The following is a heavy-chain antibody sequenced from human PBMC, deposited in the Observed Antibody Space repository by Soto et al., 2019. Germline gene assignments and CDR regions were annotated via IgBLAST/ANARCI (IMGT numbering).Heavy chain of an antibody. J-gene: IGHJ6*04. V-gene: IGHV1-8*01. CDR2: MNPNSGNT. Sequence: ASVKVSCKASGYTFTSYDINWVRQATGQGLKWMGWMNPNSGNTGYAQKFQGRVTMTRNTSISTAYMELSSLRSEDTAVYYCARGVEYYELWSGYNTYYYYNRGVRGKGPTVTVSS. CDR3: ARGVEYYELWSGYNTYYYYNRGV. D-gene: IGHD3-3*01. CDR1: GYTFTSYD.